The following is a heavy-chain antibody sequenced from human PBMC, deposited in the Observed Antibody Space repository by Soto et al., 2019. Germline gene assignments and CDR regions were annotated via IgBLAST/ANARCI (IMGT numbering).Heavy chain of an antibody. J-gene: IGHJ4*02. D-gene: IGHD6-6*01. CDR3: AKDKSIAARDFTYYFDY. V-gene: IGHV3-23*01. Sequence: EVQLLESGGGLVQPGGSLRLSCAASGFTFSSYAMSWVRQAPGKGLEWVSAISGSGGSTYYADSVKGRFTISRDNSKNTLYLQMNSLRAEDTAVYYCAKDKSIAARDFTYYFDYWGQGTLVTVSS. CDR1: GFTFSSYA. CDR2: ISGSGGST.